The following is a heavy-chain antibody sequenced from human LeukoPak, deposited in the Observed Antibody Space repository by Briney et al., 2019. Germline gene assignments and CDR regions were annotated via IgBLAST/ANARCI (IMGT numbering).Heavy chain of an antibody. CDR3: ARGMVRGVILRPHYYMDV. CDR1: GGSFSGYY. CDR2: INHSGST. V-gene: IGHV4-34*01. J-gene: IGHJ6*03. D-gene: IGHD3-10*01. Sequence: SETLSLTCAVYGGSFSGYYWSWIRQPPGKGLEWIGEINHSGSTNYNTSLKSRVTISVDTSKNQFSLQLSSVTAADTAVYYCARGMVRGVILRPHYYMDVWGKGTTVTVSS.